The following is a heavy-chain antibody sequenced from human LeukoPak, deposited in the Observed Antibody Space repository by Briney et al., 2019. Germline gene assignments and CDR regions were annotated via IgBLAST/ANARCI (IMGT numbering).Heavy chain of an antibody. Sequence: SETLSLTCTVSGGSISSSSYYWGWIRQPPGKGLEWIGSIYYSGSTYYNPSLKSRVTISVDTSKNQFSLKLSSVTAADTAVYYCARANARHYYDSSGYVLNTWGQGTLVTVSS. J-gene: IGHJ5*02. D-gene: IGHD3-22*01. CDR1: GGSISSSSYY. CDR3: ARANARHYYDSSGYVLNT. CDR2: IYYSGST. V-gene: IGHV4-39*07.